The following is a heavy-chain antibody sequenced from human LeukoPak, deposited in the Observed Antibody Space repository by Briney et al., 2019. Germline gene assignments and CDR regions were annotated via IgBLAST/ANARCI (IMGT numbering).Heavy chain of an antibody. CDR1: GFTFSSYS. J-gene: IGHJ4*02. Sequence: PGGSVRLFCAASGFTFSSYSMIWVRQAPGKGLEWVSYITSSSNTIYYADSMKGRFTISRDNVKNSLYLQMNSLRDEDTAVYYCARIYYDSSGSIPYWGQGTLVTVSS. CDR3: ARIYYDSSGSIPY. D-gene: IGHD3-22*01. CDR2: ITSSSNTI. V-gene: IGHV3-48*02.